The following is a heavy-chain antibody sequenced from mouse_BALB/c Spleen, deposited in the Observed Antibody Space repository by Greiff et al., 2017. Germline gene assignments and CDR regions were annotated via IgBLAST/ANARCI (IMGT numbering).Heavy chain of an antibody. CDR3: ARQVYYGNYGAMDY. J-gene: IGHJ4*01. V-gene: IGHV5-12-1*01. Sequence: EVQRVESGGGLVKPGGSLKLSCAASGFAFSSYDMSWVRQTPEKRLEWVAYISSGGGSTYYPDTVKGRFTISRDNAKNTLYLQMSSLKSEDTAMYNCARQVYYGNYGAMDYWGQGTSVTVSS. CDR1: GFAFSSYD. CDR2: ISSGGGST. D-gene: IGHD2-1*01.